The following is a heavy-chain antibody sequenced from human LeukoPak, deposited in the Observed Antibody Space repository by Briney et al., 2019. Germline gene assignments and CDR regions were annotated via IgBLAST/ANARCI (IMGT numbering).Heavy chain of an antibody. CDR1: GYTFTGYY. CDR2: INPNSGGT. D-gene: IGHD3-3*01. V-gene: IGHV1-2*02. Sequence: ASVKVSCKASGYTFTGYYMHWVRQAPGRGLEWMGWINPNSGGTNYAQKFQGRVTMTRDTSISTAYMELSRLRSDDTAVYYCARDPGEWLDYYYYYMDVWGKGTTVTVSS. CDR3: ARDPGEWLDYYYYYMDV. J-gene: IGHJ6*03.